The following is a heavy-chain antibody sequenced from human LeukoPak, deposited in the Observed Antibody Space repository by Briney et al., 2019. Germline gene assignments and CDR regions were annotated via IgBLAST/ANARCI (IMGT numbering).Heavy chain of an antibody. Sequence: GASVKVSCKASGGTFSSYAISWVRQAPGQGLEWMGRIIPILGIANYAQKFQGRVTITADKSTSTAYMELSSLRSKDTAVYYCARDNPEVATFDYWGQGTLVTVSS. J-gene: IGHJ4*02. CDR3: ARDNPEVATFDY. D-gene: IGHD5-24*01. CDR2: IIPILGIA. V-gene: IGHV1-69*04. CDR1: GGTFSSYA.